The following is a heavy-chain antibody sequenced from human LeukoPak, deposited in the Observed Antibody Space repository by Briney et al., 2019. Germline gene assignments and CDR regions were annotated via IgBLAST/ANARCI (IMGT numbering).Heavy chain of an antibody. Sequence: SETLSLTCAVYGGSFSGYYWSWIRQPPGKGLEWIGEINHSGSTNYNPSLKSRVTISVDTSKNQFSLKLSSVTAADTAVYYCARGLVVVVAAIDVFDIWGKGKRVTVSS. J-gene: IGHJ3*02. CDR3: ARGLVVVVAAIDVFDI. D-gene: IGHD2-15*01. CDR1: GGSFSGYY. V-gene: IGHV4-34*01. CDR2: INHSGST.